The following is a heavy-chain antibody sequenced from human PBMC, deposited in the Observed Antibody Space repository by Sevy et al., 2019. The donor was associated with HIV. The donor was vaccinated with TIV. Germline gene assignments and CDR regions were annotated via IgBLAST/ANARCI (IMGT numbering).Heavy chain of an antibody. CDR1: GLTFSSHA. D-gene: IGHD2-2*01. Sequence: GGSLRLSCAASGLTFSSHAMSWVRQPPGRGLEWVSAISGSGETTSYADSVKGRFTISRDNTKNTLYLLMNGLRADDTAVYFCATDSMLHLGRGYFDSWGQGTLVTVSS. J-gene: IGHJ4*02. CDR3: ATDSMLHLGRGYFDS. V-gene: IGHV3-23*01. CDR2: ISGSGETT.